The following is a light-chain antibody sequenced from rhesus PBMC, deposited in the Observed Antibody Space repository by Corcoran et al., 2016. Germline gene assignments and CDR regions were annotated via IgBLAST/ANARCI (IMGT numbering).Light chain of an antibody. V-gene: IGKV3-42*02. J-gene: IGKJ1*01. CDR2: DAS. CDR3: HQYNNWWT. Sequence: ETVVTQSPATLSLSPGERATLSCRASQSVGSNLAWYRQKPGQAPKLFIYDASSRATGIPDRFSGSGSGTEFTLTISSLEPEDVGVYYCHQYNNWWTFGQGTKVEIK. CDR1: QSVGSN.